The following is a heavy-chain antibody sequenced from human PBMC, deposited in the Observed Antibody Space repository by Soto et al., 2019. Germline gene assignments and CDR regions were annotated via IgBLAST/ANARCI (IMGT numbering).Heavy chain of an antibody. CDR2: ISAYNGNT. CDR3: SRQYYEGCGGAY. V-gene: IGHV1-18*01. J-gene: IGHJ4*02. Sequence: QVQLVQSGAEVKKPGASVKVSCKASGYTFTSYGISWVRQAPGQGLEWMGWISAYNGNTNYPQKLQGRVTMTTDTSTSPAYMELRSLRPDATAVSYFSRQYYEGCGGAYCGQGTLVTVSS. D-gene: IGHD3-3*01. CDR1: GYTFTSYG.